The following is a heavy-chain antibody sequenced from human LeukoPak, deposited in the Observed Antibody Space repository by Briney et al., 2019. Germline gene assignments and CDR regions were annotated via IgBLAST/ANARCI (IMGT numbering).Heavy chain of an antibody. CDR1: GFTFSSYS. V-gene: IGHV3-21*01. CDR2: ISSSSSYI. D-gene: IGHD2-2*01. CDR3: ASSADIVVVPAAHVGDY. Sequence: GGSLRLSCAASGFTFSSYSMNWVRQAPGKGLEWVSSISSSSSYIYYADSVKGRFTISRDNAKNSLYLQMNSLRAEDTAVYYCASSADIVVVPAAHVGDYWGQGTLVTVSS. J-gene: IGHJ4*02.